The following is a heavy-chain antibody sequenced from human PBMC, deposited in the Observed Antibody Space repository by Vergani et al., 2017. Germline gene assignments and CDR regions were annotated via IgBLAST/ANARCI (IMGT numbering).Heavy chain of an antibody. D-gene: IGHD1-1*01. CDR1: EYSFGNYW. Sequence: EVELVQSGPEMRKPGESLKISCKGSEYSFGNYWIGWVRQMPGKGLEWMGIIYPADSDTRYSPSFQDQVTISAYKSISTAILQWDSLKASDTALYYCARHTTDTDSWGQGTLVTVSS. J-gene: IGHJ4*02. CDR2: IYPADSDT. V-gene: IGHV5-51*01. CDR3: ARHTTDTDS.